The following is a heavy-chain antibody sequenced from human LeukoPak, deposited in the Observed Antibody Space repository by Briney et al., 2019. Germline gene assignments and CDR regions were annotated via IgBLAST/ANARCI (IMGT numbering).Heavy chain of an antibody. CDR3: ARDRRDFLTPFFDY. D-gene: IGHD3-9*01. Sequence: GGSLRLSCTASGFTFSSYEMSWVRQAPGKGLEWVSYISSSGSTKYYADSVKGRITISRDNAKKSLYLQMNNLRVEDTAVYYCARDRRDFLTPFFDYWGQGTLVTVSS. CDR2: ISSSGSTK. J-gene: IGHJ4*02. V-gene: IGHV3-48*03. CDR1: GFTFSSYE.